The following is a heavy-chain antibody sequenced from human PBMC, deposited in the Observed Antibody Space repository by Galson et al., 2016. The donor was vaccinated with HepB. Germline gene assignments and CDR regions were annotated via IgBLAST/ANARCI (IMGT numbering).Heavy chain of an antibody. J-gene: IGHJ4*02. Sequence: CKASGGSFSDYSINWVRQAPGQGLEWVGGIIPLFERTTYAQEFQGRVSISADGSTSTAYMELSSLRFEDTAVYYCARGGTMMLALATLVYWGQGTLITVST. V-gene: IGHV1-69*01. D-gene: IGHD4/OR15-4a*01. CDR1: GGSFSDYS. CDR3: ARGGTMMLALATLVY. CDR2: IIPLFERT.